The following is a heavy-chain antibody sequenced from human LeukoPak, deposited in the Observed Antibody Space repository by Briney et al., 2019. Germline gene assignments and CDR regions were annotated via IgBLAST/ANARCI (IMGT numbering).Heavy chain of an antibody. CDR2: ISTSGTGT. Sequence: GGSLRLSCSASGFTFNRFYLHWVRQAPGKELEYVSAISTSGTGTFYADSVKGRFTISRDNSKSTLYLQLGSLRTEDMGVYYCARGRFDLWGRGTLVTVSS. CDR1: GFTFNRFY. CDR3: ARGRFDL. J-gene: IGHJ2*01. V-gene: IGHV3-64*02.